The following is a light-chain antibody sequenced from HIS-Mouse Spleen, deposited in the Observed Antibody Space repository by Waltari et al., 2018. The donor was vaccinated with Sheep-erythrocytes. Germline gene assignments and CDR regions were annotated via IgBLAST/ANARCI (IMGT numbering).Light chain of an antibody. CDR2: DVS. J-gene: IGLJ1*01. CDR3: CSYAGSYNHV. Sequence: QSALTQPRPVSGSPGQSVTISCTGTRSDVGGYNYVSWYQQHPGKAPQLMIYDVSKRPSGVPDRFSGSKSGNTASLTISGLQAEDEADYYCCSYAGSYNHVFATGTKVTVL. V-gene: IGLV2-11*01. CDR1: RSDVGGYNY.